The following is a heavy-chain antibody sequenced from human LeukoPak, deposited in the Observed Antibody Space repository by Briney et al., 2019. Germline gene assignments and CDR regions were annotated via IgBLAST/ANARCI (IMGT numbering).Heavy chain of an antibody. J-gene: IGHJ4*02. D-gene: IGHD6-13*01. Sequence: SVKVSCKASGGTFSSYAISWVRQAPGQGLEWMGGIIPVFGTANYAQKFQGRVTITADESTSTAHMELSSLRSEDTAVYYCARGSAVGIAAGLDYWGQGTLVTVSS. CDR2: IIPVFGTA. CDR3: ARGSAVGIAAGLDY. CDR1: GGTFSSYA. V-gene: IGHV1-69*13.